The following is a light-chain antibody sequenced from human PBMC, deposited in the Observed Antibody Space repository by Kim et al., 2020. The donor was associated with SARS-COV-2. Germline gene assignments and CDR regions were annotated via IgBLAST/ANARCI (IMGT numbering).Light chain of an antibody. CDR1: QSVTANK. V-gene: IGKV3-20*01. CDR3: QQYFTAPLT. CDR2: RAP. J-gene: IGKJ4*01. Sequence: EVVLTQSPGTLSLSPGERATLSCRASQSVTANKLAWIQQKPGQAPRFLIYRAPSRATGIPDRYSGSGSGTDFTLTISRLEPEDFAVYYCQQYFTAPLTVGGGTKLEI.